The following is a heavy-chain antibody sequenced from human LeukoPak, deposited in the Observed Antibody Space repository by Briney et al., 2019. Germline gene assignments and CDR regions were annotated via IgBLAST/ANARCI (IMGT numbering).Heavy chain of an antibody. D-gene: IGHD3/OR15-3a*01. Sequence: PGRSLRLSCAASGFTSSNYGMHWVRQAPGKGLEWVAVISNDGTNKYYADSVKGRFTFSRDNSKTTLYLQMNSLRTEDTAVYYCAKESTWTGTDTNYFDYWGQGTLVTVSS. CDR2: ISNDGTNK. CDR3: AKESTWTGTDTNYFDY. V-gene: IGHV3-30*18. CDR1: GFTSSNYG. J-gene: IGHJ4*02.